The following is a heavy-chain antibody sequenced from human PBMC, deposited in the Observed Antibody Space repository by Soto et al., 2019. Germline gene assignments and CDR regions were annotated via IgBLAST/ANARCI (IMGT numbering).Heavy chain of an antibody. J-gene: IGHJ4*02. CDR1: GFTFSSYS. CDR2: ISSSSSYI. D-gene: IGHD3-3*01. V-gene: IGHV3-21*01. CDR3: ARREGSGYVFSY. Sequence: EVQLVESGGGLVKPGGSLRLSCAASGFTFSSYSMNWVRQAPGKGLEWVSSISSSSSYIYYADSVKGRFTISRDNAKNSLYLQMNSLRAEDTAVYYCARREGSGYVFSYWGQGTLVTVSS.